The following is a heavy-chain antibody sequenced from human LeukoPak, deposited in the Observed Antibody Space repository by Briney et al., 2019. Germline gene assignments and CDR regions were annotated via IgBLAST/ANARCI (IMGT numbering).Heavy chain of an antibody. D-gene: IGHD5-12*01. CDR2: ISYDGSNK. J-gene: IGHJ4*02. V-gene: IGHV3-30*18. CDR1: GFTFSSYG. CDR3: ANDSGYDSV. Sequence: PGGSLRLSCAASGFTFSSYGMHWVRQAPGKGLEWVAVISYDGSNKYYADSVKGRFTISRDNSKNALYLQMNSLRAEDTAVHYCANDSGYDSVWGQGTLVTVSS.